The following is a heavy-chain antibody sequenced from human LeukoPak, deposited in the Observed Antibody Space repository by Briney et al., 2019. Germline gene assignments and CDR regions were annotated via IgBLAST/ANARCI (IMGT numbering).Heavy chain of an antibody. D-gene: IGHD5-18*01. CDR1: GFTFSDYY. J-gene: IGHJ3*02. V-gene: IGHV3-11*01. CDR3: ASGDTATYAFDI. CDR2: ISSSGSTI. Sequence: GGSLRLSCAASGFTFSDYYMSWIRQAPGKGLEWVSYISSSGSTIYYADSVKCRFTISRDNAKNSLYLQMNSLRAEDTAVYYCASGDTATYAFDIWGQGTMVTVSS.